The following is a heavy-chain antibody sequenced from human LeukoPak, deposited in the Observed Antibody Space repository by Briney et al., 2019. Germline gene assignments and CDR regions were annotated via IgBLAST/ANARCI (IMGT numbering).Heavy chain of an antibody. Sequence: GASVKVSCKASGYTFTSYGISWVRQAPGQGLEWMGWISAYNGNTNYAQKLQGRVTMTTDTSTSTAYMELRSLRSDDTAVYYCAREGYNLGYYYYYMDVWGKGTTVTISS. CDR2: ISAYNGNT. D-gene: IGHD1-1*01. J-gene: IGHJ6*03. CDR3: AREGYNLGYYYYYMDV. V-gene: IGHV1-18*01. CDR1: GYTFTSYG.